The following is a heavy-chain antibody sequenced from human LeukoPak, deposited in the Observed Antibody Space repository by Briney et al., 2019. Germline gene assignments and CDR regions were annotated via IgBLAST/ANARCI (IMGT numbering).Heavy chain of an antibody. CDR3: ARQDCSPSCYLAY. D-gene: IGHD2-2*01. CDR1: GFTFRGHA. J-gene: IGHJ4*02. V-gene: IGHV3-30*04. CDR2: ISYDGRNE. Sequence: GRSLRLSCAASGFTFRGHAMHWARQTPGKGLEGVAVISYDGRNEYYADSVKGRFTISRDNSKNTLFLQMNSLRAEDTALYYCARQDCSPSCYLAYWGQGTLVTVSS.